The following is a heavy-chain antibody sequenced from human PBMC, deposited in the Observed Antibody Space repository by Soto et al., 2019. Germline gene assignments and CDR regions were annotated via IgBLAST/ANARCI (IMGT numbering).Heavy chain of an antibody. CDR3: ASVTDNYYYYGMVV. CDR2: INAGNGNT. Sequence: QVQLVQSGAEVKKPGASVKVSCRASGYTFTSLGMQCMRQAPAQRREWMGWINAGNGNTKYSHNFQGRVTLSRDTSASTAYMDLSSLTSEDTAVYYWASVTDNYYYYGMVVWVQGTTVTVSS. V-gene: IGHV1-3*01. CDR1: GYTFTSLG. D-gene: IGHD4-4*01. J-gene: IGHJ6*02.